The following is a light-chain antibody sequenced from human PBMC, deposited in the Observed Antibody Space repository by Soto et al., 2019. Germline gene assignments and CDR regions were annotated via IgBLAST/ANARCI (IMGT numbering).Light chain of an antibody. CDR2: EAS. J-gene: IGKJ1*01. CDR3: QQYSTMGT. Sequence: IQMTQSPSTLSASVGDRVTITCRASHNIERWLAWYQQKPGKAPKLLIYEASTLERGVPSRFSGSGSGTEFTLTISSLQPDDFATYYCQQYSTMGTFGQGTKVDIK. CDR1: HNIERW. V-gene: IGKV1-5*03.